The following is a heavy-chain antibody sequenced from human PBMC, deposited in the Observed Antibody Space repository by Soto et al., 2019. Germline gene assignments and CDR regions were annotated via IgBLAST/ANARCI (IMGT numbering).Heavy chain of an antibody. CDR2: ISPYNGNT. CDR3: ARGEDYVFLAELPGAPIYYYGLYV. V-gene: IGHV1-18*01. Sequence: QVDLVQSGAEVKKPGASVKVSCKASGYTFTSYGINWVRQAPGQGLEWMGWISPYNGNTNYAQKFQGRVTMTTDTSTSTAYMELRSLRSDDTAVYYCARGEDYVFLAELPGAPIYYYGLYVWGPGTTVTVSS. CDR1: GYTFTSYG. J-gene: IGHJ6*02. D-gene: IGHD3-16*01.